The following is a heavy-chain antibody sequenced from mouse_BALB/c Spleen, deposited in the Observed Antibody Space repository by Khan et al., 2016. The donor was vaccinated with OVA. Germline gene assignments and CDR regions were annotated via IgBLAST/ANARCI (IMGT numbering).Heavy chain of an antibody. CDR2: ISDGGNYI. CDR1: VFSFSDYY. Sequence: EVELVESGGGLVKPGGSLKLSCAASVFSFSDYYMYWVRQTPEKRLEWVATISDGGNYIYYIDSVKGRFTISRDDAKNNLYLQMSSLKSEDTAMYYCARGHYGDPFAYWGQGTLVIVSA. CDR3: ARGHYGDPFAY. D-gene: IGHD2-13*01. J-gene: IGHJ3*01. V-gene: IGHV5-4*02.